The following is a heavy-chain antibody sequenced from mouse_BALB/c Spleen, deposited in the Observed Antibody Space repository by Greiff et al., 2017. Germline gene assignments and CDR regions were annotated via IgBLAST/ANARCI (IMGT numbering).Heavy chain of an antibody. D-gene: IGHD1-2*01. Sequence: EVKVEESGPGLVKPSQSLSLTCSVTGYSITSGYFWNWIRQFPGNKLEWMGYISYDGSNNYNPSLKNRISITRDTSKNQFFLKLNSVTTEDTATYYCALTAYWYFDVWGAGTTVTVSS. J-gene: IGHJ1*01. CDR2: ISYDGSN. V-gene: IGHV3-6*02. CDR1: GYSITSGYF. CDR3: ALTAYWYFDV.